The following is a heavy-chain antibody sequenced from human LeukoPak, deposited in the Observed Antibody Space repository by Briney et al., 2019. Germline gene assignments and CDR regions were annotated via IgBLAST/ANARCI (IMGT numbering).Heavy chain of an antibody. CDR3: ARGPPRYSPMDY. D-gene: IGHD3-16*02. CDR1: GFTVSSNY. J-gene: IGHJ4*02. CDR2: IYSGGST. V-gene: IGHV3-53*01. Sequence: QSGGSLRLSCAASGFTVSSNYMSWVRQAPGKGLEWVSVIYSGGSTYYADSVKGRFTISRDNSKNTLYLQMNSLRAEDTAVYYCARGPPRYSPMDYWGQGTLVTVSS.